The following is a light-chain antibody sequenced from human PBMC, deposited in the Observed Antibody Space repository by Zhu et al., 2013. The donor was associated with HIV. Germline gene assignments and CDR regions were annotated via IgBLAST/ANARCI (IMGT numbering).Light chain of an antibody. Sequence: DIQVTQSPSVMSASVGDRVTITCRATQGIGYFLSWFQQKSGKVPTRLIFGASTLQAGVPSRFSGHGSGTEFTLTITDLQPGDSATYYCLQYKTYPRTFGQGTKLEI. CDR3: LQYKTYPRT. CDR2: GAS. CDR1: QGIGYF. J-gene: IGKJ2*01. V-gene: IGKV1-17*03.